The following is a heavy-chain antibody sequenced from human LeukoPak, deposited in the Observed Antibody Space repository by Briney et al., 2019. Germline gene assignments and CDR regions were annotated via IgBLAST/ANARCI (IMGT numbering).Heavy chain of an antibody. D-gene: IGHD3-10*01. CDR3: AKLGDMVRGVIITWAFDI. J-gene: IGHJ3*02. CDR1: GFTFSSYG. Sequence: PGGSLRLSCAASGFTFSSYGMHWVRQAPGKGLEWVAFIRYEGSNKYYADSVKGRFTISRDNSKNTLYLQMNSLRAEDTAVYYCAKLGDMVRGVIITWAFDIWGQGTMVTVSS. V-gene: IGHV3-30*02. CDR2: IRYEGSNK.